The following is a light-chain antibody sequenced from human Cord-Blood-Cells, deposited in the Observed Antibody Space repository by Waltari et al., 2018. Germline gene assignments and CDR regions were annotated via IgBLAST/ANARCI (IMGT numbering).Light chain of an antibody. CDR1: SSDVGSYNL. V-gene: IGLV2-23*02. Sequence: QSALTQPASVSGSPGPSITISCTGTSSDVGSYNLVSWYQQHPGKAPKLMIYEVSKRPSGVSNRCSGSKSGNTASLTISGLHAEDEADYYCCSYAGSSTFHYVFGTGTKVTVL. J-gene: IGLJ1*01. CDR2: EVS. CDR3: CSYAGSSTFHYV.